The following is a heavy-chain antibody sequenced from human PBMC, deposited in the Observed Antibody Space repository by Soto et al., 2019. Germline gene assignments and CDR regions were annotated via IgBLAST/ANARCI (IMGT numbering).Heavy chain of an antibody. CDR3: TAFNILTGSHFDS. V-gene: IGHV3-15*01. D-gene: IGHD3-9*01. CDR2: IKTKTNVGTR. J-gene: IGHJ4*02. Sequence: PXGSLRLCCSASGVPFSDTWMSWVRQAPGKGLEWVARIKTKTNVGTRDYAAPVKGRFSISRDDSKNMLYLQMNSLKSEDTAVYYCTAFNILTGSHFDSWGQGTLVTVSS. CDR1: GVPFSDTW.